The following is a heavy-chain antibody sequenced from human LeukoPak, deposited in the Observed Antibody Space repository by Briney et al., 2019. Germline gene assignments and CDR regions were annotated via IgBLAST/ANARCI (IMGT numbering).Heavy chain of an antibody. D-gene: IGHD2-15*01. V-gene: IGHV4-59*01. CDR2: IYYSGST. J-gene: IGHJ2*01. Sequence: SETLSLTCTVSGGSISSYYWSWIRQPPGKGLEWIGYIYYSGSTNYNPSLKSRVTISVDTSKNQCSLKLSSVTAADTAVYYCARDPGYCSGGSCLYWYFDLWGRGTLVTVSS. CDR3: ARDPGYCSGGSCLYWYFDL. CDR1: GGSISSYY.